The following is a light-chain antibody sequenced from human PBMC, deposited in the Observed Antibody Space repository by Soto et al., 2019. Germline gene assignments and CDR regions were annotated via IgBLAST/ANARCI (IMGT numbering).Light chain of an antibody. CDR2: KAS. CDR1: QTISSW. J-gene: IGKJ1*01. CDR3: QHYNSYSEA. Sequence: DIQMTQSPSTLSGSVVDRVTITCLASQTISSWLAWYQQKPGKAPKLLIYKASTLKSEVPSRFSGSGSGTEFTLTISSLQPDDFATYYCQHYNSYSEAFGQGTKVDNK. V-gene: IGKV1-5*03.